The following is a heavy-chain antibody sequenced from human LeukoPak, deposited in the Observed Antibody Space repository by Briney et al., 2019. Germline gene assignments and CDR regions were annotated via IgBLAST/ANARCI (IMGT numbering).Heavy chain of an antibody. CDR2: ISYDGTNK. V-gene: IGHV3-30*03. CDR1: GFTFSSYG. CDR3: ARGLPYNDAFDI. D-gene: IGHD4-11*01. Sequence: GRSLRLSCAASGFTFSSYGMHWVRQAPGKGLEWVAVISYDGTNKYYADSVKGRFTISRDNAKNSLSLLLNSLRDEDTAVYYCARGLPYNDAFDIWGRGTMVTVSS. J-gene: IGHJ3*02.